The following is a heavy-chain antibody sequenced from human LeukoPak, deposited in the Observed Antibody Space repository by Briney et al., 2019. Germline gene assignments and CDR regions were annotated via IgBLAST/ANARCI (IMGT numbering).Heavy chain of an antibody. V-gene: IGHV3-30*02. Sequence: GGSLRLSFAASGFTFSSYGMHWVRQAPGKGLEWVAFIRYDGSNKYYADSVKGRFTISRDNSKNTLYLQMNSLRAEDTAVYYCANGLVGATSLDYWGQGTLVTVSS. J-gene: IGHJ4*02. CDR1: GFTFSSYG. D-gene: IGHD1-26*01. CDR3: ANGLVGATSLDY. CDR2: IRYDGSNK.